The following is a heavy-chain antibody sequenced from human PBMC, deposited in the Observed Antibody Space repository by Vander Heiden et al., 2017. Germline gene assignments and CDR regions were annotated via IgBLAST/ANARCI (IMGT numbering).Heavy chain of an antibody. CDR3: ARAYCSGGSCYSRYYYYGMDV. V-gene: IGHV1-46*01. CDR2: INPSGGSP. Sequence: QVQLVQSGAEVKKPGASVKVSCKASGYTFTSYYMHWVRQAPGQGLEWMGIINPSGGSPSYAQKFQGRVTMTRDTSTSTVYMELSSLRSEDTAVYYCARAYCSGGSCYSRYYYYGMDVWGQGTTVTVSS. D-gene: IGHD2-15*01. CDR1: GYTFTSYY. J-gene: IGHJ6*02.